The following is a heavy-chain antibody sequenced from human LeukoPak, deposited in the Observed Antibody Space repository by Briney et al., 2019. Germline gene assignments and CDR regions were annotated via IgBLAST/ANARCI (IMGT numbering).Heavy chain of an antibody. CDR3: ARDFLGYCSSTSCRTGFDP. CDR1: GYTFTGYY. V-gene: IGHV1-2*02. D-gene: IGHD2-2*03. J-gene: IGHJ5*02. CDR2: INPNSGGT. Sequence: GASVNVSCKASGYTFTGYYMHWVRQAPGQGLEWMGWINPNSGGTNYAQKFQGRVTMTRDTSISTAYMELSRLRSDDTAVYYCARDFLGYCSSTSCRTGFDPWGQGTLVTVSS.